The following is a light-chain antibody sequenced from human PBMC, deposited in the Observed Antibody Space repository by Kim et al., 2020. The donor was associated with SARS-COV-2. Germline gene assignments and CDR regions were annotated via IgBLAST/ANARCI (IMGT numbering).Light chain of an antibody. J-gene: IGKJ4*01. CDR2: DAS. V-gene: IGKV3-11*01. Sequence: EIVLTQSPATLSLSPGERATLSCRASQSVSKYLAWYQQKPGQAPRLLIFDASNRAAGIPARFSGSGSGTDFSLTISSLEPEDFAVYYCQQRSNGPTFGGGTKLEIK. CDR1: QSVSKY. CDR3: QQRSNGPT.